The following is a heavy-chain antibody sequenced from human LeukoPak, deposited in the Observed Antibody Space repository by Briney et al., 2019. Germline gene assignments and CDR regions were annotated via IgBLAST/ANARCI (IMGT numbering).Heavy chain of an antibody. CDR1: GYSISSGYY. CDR3: ARDPVNQRTPFDY. Sequence: SETLSLTCTVSGYSISSGYYWGWIRQPPGKGLEWIGSIYHSGSTYYNPSLKSRVTISVDTSKNQFSLKLSSVTAADTAVCYCARDPVNQRTPFDYWGQGTLVTVSS. CDR2: IYHSGST. D-gene: IGHD1-14*01. J-gene: IGHJ4*02. V-gene: IGHV4-38-2*02.